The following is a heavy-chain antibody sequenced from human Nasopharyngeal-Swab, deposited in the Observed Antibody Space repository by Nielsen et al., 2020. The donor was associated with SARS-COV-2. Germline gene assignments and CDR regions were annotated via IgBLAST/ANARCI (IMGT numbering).Heavy chain of an antibody. CDR3: ARVVSNYYGMDV. D-gene: IGHD1-14*01. J-gene: IGHJ6*02. V-gene: IGHV3-21*01. CDR2: ISSSSNYI. CDR1: GFTFNMYS. Sequence: GESLKISCVTSGFTFNMYSMHWVRQAPGKGLEWVSSISSSSNYIYYGDSVKGRFTISRDNTQKSLYLQMNSLRAEDTAVYYCARVVSNYYGMDVWGQGTTVTVSS.